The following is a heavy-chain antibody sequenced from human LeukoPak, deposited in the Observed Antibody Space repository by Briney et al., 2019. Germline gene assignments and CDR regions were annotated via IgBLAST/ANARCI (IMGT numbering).Heavy chain of an antibody. CDR1: GGSISSSSYY. D-gene: IGHD2-8*01. Sequence: SETLSLTCTVSGGSISSSSYYWGWIRQPPGKGLEWIGEINHSGSTNYNPSLKSRVTISVDTSKNQFSLKLSSVAAADTAVYYCARGRGVRPTYFDYWGQGTLVTVSS. CDR2: INHSGST. V-gene: IGHV4-39*07. J-gene: IGHJ4*02. CDR3: ARGRGVRPTYFDY.